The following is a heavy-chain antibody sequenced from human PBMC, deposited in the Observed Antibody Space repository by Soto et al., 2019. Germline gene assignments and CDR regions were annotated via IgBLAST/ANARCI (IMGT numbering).Heavy chain of an antibody. Sequence: ASVKVSCKVSGYTFTSYGISWVRQAPGQGLEWMGWISAYNGNTKYAQKLQGRVTMTTDTSTSTAYMELRSLRSDDTAVYYCARDFGVVVPAATFDYWGQGTLVTVSS. V-gene: IGHV1-18*01. D-gene: IGHD2-2*01. CDR2: ISAYNGNT. J-gene: IGHJ4*02. CDR3: ARDFGVVVPAATFDY. CDR1: GYTFTSYG.